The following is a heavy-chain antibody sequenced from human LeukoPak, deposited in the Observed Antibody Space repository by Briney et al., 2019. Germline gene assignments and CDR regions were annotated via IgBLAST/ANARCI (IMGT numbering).Heavy chain of an antibody. Sequence: GASVKVSCKASGGTFSSYAISWVRQAPGQGLEWMGWMNPNSGGTNYAQKFQGRVTMTRDTSISTAYMELSRLRSDDTAVYYCARNEAAHAGYWGQGTLVTVSS. V-gene: IGHV1-2*02. J-gene: IGHJ4*02. CDR2: MNPNSGGT. CDR1: GGTFSSYA. CDR3: ARNEAAHAGY. D-gene: IGHD6-6*01.